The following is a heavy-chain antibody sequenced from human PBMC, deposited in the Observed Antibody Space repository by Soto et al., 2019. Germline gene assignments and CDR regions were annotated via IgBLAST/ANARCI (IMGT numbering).Heavy chain of an antibody. J-gene: IGHJ4*02. Sequence: QEQMVQSWGGVVQPGRSLRLSCAASPFTFRSYSMHWVRQAPGKGLEWVTSISYDGSKESYADFVKGRFAVSRDNSQNTLYLQMNSLRPEDTAVYYCARYCNGGACYSASLDYWGQGTQVTVSS. CDR1: PFTFRSYS. V-gene: IGHV3-30*09. CDR3: ARYCNGGACYSASLDY. D-gene: IGHD2-15*01. CDR2: ISYDGSKE.